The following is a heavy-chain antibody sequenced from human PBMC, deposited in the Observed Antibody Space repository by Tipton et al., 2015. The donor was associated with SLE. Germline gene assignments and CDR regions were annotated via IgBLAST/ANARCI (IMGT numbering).Heavy chain of an antibody. CDR1: GYTFTGYY. CDR2: MNPNSGNT. V-gene: IGHV1-8*03. Sequence: QSGAEVKKPGASVKVSCKASGYTFTGYYMHWVRQATGQGLEWMGWMNPNSGNTGYAQKFQGRVTITRNTSISTAYMELSSLRSEDTAVYYCARGKQRRMDIWGQGTMVTVSS. D-gene: IGHD5-24*01. J-gene: IGHJ3*02. CDR3: ARGKQRRMDI.